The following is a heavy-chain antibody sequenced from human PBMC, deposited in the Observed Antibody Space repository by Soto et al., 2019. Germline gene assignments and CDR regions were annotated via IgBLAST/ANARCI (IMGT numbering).Heavy chain of an antibody. Sequence: GGSLRLSCAASGFTFSDYYMSWIRQAPGKGLEWVSYISSSGSTIYYADSVKGRFTISRDNAKNSLYLQMNSLRAEDTAVYYCARVTSPPPDIVVVPAAKPYYYYYMDVWGKGTTVTVSS. CDR1: GFTFSDYY. J-gene: IGHJ6*03. D-gene: IGHD2-2*02. CDR3: ARVTSPPPDIVVVPAAKPYYYYYMDV. CDR2: ISSSGSTI. V-gene: IGHV3-11*01.